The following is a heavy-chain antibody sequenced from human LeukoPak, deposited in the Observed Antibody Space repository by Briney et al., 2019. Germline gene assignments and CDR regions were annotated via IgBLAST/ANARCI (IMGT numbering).Heavy chain of an antibody. CDR3: AREAHTYYDILTGYYIPNWFDP. Sequence: SETLFLTCTVSGGSISSYYWSWIRQPPGKGLEWIGYIHPSGSTNYSPSLKSRVTISADTSKNQFSLKLSSVTAADTAVYYCAREAHTYYDILTGYYIPNWFDPWGQGTLVTVSS. J-gene: IGHJ5*02. V-gene: IGHV4-4*08. CDR2: IHPSGST. CDR1: GGSISSYY. D-gene: IGHD3-9*01.